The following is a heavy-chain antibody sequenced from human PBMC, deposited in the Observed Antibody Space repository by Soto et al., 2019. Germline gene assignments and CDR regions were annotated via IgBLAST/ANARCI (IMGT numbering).Heavy chain of an antibody. CDR3: ARDNGYESDY. Sequence: ASVKVSCKASGYTFTSNYVHWVRQAPGQGLEWMGWISAYNGNTNYAQKLQGRVAMTTDTSTSTAYMELRSLRSDDTAVYYCARDNGYESDYWGQGTLVTVSS. J-gene: IGHJ4*02. CDR2: ISAYNGNT. V-gene: IGHV1-18*04. CDR1: GYTFTSNY. D-gene: IGHD5-12*01.